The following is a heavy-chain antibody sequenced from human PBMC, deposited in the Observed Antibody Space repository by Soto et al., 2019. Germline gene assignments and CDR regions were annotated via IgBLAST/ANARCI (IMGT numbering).Heavy chain of an antibody. CDR1: GGSVSSESHY. D-gene: IGHD3-3*01. J-gene: IGHJ6*02. Sequence: PSETLSLTCTVSGGSVSSESHYWSWIRQTPGKGLEWIGYIYYTGSTSYNPSLKGRVTMSVDTSRDQMSLRLRSVTRADTAVYYCARDQYDFRSGSYYYAMEVWGQGTKVTVSS. V-gene: IGHV4-61*01. CDR2: IYYTGST. CDR3: ARDQYDFRSGSYYYAMEV.